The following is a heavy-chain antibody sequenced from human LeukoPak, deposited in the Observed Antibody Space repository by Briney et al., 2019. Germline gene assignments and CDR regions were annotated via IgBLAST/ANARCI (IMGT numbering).Heavy chain of an antibody. Sequence: QSGGSLRLSCAASGFTFRNYAMHWVRQAPGKGLEWVAFISYDGGDKYYADSVKGRFTISRDNSKNTLHLQMNSLRAEDTAVYYCAKDEPGTYSPSDYWGQGTMVTVSS. CDR3: AKDEPGTYSPSDY. CDR1: GFTFRNYA. CDR2: ISYDGGDK. V-gene: IGHV3-30*18. D-gene: IGHD3-10*01. J-gene: IGHJ4*02.